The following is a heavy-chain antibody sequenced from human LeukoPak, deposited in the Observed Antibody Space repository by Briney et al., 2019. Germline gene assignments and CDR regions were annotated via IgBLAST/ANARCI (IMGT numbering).Heavy chain of an antibody. Sequence: GGSLRLSCAASGFTVSSNYMSWVRQAPGKGLEWVSVIYSGGSTYYADSVRGRFTISRDNSKNTLYLQVNSLGAEDTAVYYCAGVSYYDSSGYYFLSYVDYWGQGTLVTVSS. CDR3: AGVSYYDSSGYYFLSYVDY. CDR1: GFTVSSNY. J-gene: IGHJ4*02. V-gene: IGHV3-53*01. D-gene: IGHD3-22*01. CDR2: IYSGGST.